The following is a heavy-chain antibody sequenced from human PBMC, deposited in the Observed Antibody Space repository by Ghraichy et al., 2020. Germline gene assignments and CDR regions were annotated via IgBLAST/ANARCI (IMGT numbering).Heavy chain of an antibody. J-gene: IGHJ4*02. CDR3: ARVAPTYDFWSGYIDYYFDY. CDR2: IYYSGST. CDR1: GGSISSYY. D-gene: IGHD3-3*01. Sequence: SETLSLTCTVSGGSISSYYWSWIRQPPGKGLEWIGYIYYSGSTNYNPSLKSRVTISVDTSKNQFSLKLSSVTAADTAVYYCARVAPTYDFWSGYIDYYFDYWGQGTLVTVSS. V-gene: IGHV4-59*08.